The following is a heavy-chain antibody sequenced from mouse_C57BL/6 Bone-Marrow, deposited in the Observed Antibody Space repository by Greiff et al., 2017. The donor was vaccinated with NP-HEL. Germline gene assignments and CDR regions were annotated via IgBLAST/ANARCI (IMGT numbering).Heavy chain of an antibody. J-gene: IGHJ2*01. Sequence: QVQLQQPGAELVKPGASVKVSCKASGYTFTSYWMHWVKQRPGQGLEWIGSIHPSDSDTNYNQKFKGKATLTVDKSSSTAYMQLRSLTSEDAAVYYYAQGRSYYFDYWDQGTTLTVSS. V-gene: IGHV1-74*01. CDR1: GYTFTSYW. CDR3: AQGRSYYFDY. CDR2: IHPSDSDT.